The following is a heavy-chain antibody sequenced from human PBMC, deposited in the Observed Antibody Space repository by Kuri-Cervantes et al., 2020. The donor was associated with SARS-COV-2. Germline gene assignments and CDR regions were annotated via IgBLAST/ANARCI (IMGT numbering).Heavy chain of an antibody. J-gene: IGHJ4*02. CDR2: INPNSGGT. Sequence: ASVKVSCKASGYTFTGYYMHWVRQAPGQGLEWMGWINPNSGGTNYAQKFQGRVTMTRDTSISTAYMELSRLRSDDTAVYSCVASLAWGRIDYWGQGTLVTVSS. D-gene: IGHD7-27*01. V-gene: IGHV1-2*02. CDR3: VASLAWGRIDY. CDR1: GYTFTGYY.